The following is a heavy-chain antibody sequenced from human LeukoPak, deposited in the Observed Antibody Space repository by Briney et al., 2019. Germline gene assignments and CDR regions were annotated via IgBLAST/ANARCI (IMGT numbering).Heavy chain of an antibody. CDR3: ARGRYYDSSGYYYDYYYYMDV. CDR1: GYTFTGYY. CDR2: INPNSGGT. Sequence: ASVKVPCKASGYTFTGYYMHWVRQAPGQGLEWMGWINPNSGGTNYAQKFQGRVTMTRDTSISTAYMELSRLRSDDTAVYYCARGRYYDSSGYYYDYYYYMDVWGKGTTVTISS. V-gene: IGHV1-2*02. J-gene: IGHJ6*03. D-gene: IGHD3-22*01.